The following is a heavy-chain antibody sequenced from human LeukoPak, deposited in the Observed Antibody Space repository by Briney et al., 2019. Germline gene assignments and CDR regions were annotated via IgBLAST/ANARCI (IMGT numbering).Heavy chain of an antibody. Sequence: ASVKVSCKASGYYFTIYGISCVLRAPAQGLECMGWIIAYNGNTNYAQKLQGRVTMTTDTSTSTAYMELRSLRSDDTAVYYCARDRAILGSHSLYFDYWGQGTLVTVSS. CDR3: ARDRAILGSHSLYFDY. CDR1: GYYFTIYG. CDR2: IIAYNGNT. D-gene: IGHD3-3*01. V-gene: IGHV1-18*01. J-gene: IGHJ4*02.